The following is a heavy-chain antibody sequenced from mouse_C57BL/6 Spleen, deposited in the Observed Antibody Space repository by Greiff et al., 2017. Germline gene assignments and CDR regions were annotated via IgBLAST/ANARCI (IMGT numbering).Heavy chain of an antibody. V-gene: IGHV1-62-3*01. CDR2: IVPNSGGT. D-gene: IGHD2-4*01. CDR3: ATYDWMDY. Sequence: VQLQQPGAELLKPGASVRLSCKASASPFTSYWMPWLKQRPGRGLEWIGRIVPNSGGTKYNEKFKSKATLTVDKSSSTAYMLLSSLTSEDSAVYFCATYDWMDYWGQGTSVTVAS. CDR1: ASPFTSYW. J-gene: IGHJ4*01.